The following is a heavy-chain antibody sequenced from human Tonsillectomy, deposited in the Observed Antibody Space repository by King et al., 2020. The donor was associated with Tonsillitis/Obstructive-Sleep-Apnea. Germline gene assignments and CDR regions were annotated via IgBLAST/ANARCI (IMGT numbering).Heavy chain of an antibody. Sequence: VQLQQWGAGLLKPSETLSLTCAVYGGSFSGYYWSWIRQPPGKGLEWIGEINHSGSTNYNPSLKSRVTISVDTSKNQFSLKLSSVTAADTAVYYWARVSASSSLVSPYSYYMDVWGKGPRSPSP. D-gene: IGHD2/OR15-2a*01. J-gene: IGHJ6*03. CDR1: GGSFSGYY. V-gene: IGHV4-34*01. CDR3: ARVSASSSLVSPYSYYMDV. CDR2: INHSGST.